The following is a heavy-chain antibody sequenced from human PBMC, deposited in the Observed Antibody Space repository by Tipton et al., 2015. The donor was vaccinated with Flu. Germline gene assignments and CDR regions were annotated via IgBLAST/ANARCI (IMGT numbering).Heavy chain of an antibody. CDR1: GSMSGYY. CDR3: AGLQAHGRNSLDY. Sequence: LRLSCTVSGSMSGYYWSWVRQPPGKGLEWIAYVYYTGNTNYNPSLKTRVTTSIDTSMSQFSLNLSSVTAADTAVYYCAGLQAHGRNSLDYWGQGTLVTVSS. V-gene: IGHV4-59*01. CDR2: VYYTGNT. J-gene: IGHJ4*02. D-gene: IGHD4-23*01.